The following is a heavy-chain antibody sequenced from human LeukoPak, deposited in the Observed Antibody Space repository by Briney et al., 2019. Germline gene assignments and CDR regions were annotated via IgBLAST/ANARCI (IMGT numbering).Heavy chain of an antibody. D-gene: IGHD2-2*01. CDR3: TKAQDCSSSCYNRGVSSY. CDR1: GFTFSSYS. Sequence: PGGSLRLSCAASGFTFSSYSMNSVRQAPGKGLEWVSSISSSSSYIYYADSVKGRFTISRDNSKNTLSMQMNSLRPEDTAVYYCTKAQDCSSSCYNRGVSSYWGQGTQVTVSS. J-gene: IGHJ4*02. CDR2: ISSSSSYI. V-gene: IGHV3-21*01.